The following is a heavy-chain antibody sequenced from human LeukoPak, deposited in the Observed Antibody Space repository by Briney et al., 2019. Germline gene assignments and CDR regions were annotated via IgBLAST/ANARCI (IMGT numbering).Heavy chain of an antibody. CDR2: IIPIFGTA. CDR1: GGIFSSYA. D-gene: IGHD3-22*01. CDR3: ASTPAYDSSGYSSDY. J-gene: IGHJ4*02. Sequence: GASVKVSCKASGGIFSSYAISWVRQAPGQGLEWMGGIIPIFGTANYAQKFQGGVTITADKSTSTAYMELSSLRSEDTAVYYCASTPAYDSSGYSSDYWGQGTLVTVSS. V-gene: IGHV1-69*06.